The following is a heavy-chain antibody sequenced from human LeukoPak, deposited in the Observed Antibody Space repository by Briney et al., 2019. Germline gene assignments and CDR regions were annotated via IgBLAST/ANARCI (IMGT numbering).Heavy chain of an antibody. D-gene: IGHD4-23*01. J-gene: IGHJ3*02. CDR2: INPSGGST. V-gene: IGHV1-46*01. CDR1: GYTFTSYY. Sequence: ASVKVSCKASGYTFTSYYMHWVRQAPGQGLEWMGIINPSGGSTSYAQKFQGRVTMTRDTTTSTVYMELSSLRSEDTAVYYCARDINSVHFDMWGQGTMVTVPS. CDR3: ARDINSVHFDM.